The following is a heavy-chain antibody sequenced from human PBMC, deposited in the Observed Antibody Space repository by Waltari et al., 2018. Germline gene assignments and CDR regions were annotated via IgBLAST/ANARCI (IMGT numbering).Heavy chain of an antibody. J-gene: IGHJ4*02. V-gene: IGHV4-34*01. CDR1: GGSFSGYY. CDR3: ARGRWGYSYGPPEDY. CDR2: INHSGST. Sequence: QVQLQQWGAGLLKPSETLSLTCAVYGGSFSGYYWSWIRQPPGKGLEWIGEINHSGSTNNNPSLKSRVTISVDTSKNQFSLKLSSVTAADTAVYYCARGRWGYSYGPPEDYWGQGTLVTVSS. D-gene: IGHD5-18*01.